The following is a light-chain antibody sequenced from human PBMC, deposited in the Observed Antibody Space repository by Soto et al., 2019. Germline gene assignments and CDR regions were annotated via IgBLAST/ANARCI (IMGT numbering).Light chain of an antibody. V-gene: IGKV1-5*01. Sequence: DIQMTQSPSTLPASVGYRFTITCRASQSISNWLAWYQQEPGTAPKLLIYHASTLESGVPSRFSGSGSGTEFTLTISSLQPDDFATYYCQQYNSYSFGQGTKVE. CDR3: QQYNSYS. CDR1: QSISNW. J-gene: IGKJ1*01. CDR2: HAS.